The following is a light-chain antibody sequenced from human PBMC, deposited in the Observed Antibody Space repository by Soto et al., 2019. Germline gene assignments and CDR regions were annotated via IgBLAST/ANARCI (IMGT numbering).Light chain of an antibody. Sequence: DIQMTQSPSTLSASVGDRVTITCRASQSISNWLAWYQQKPGKAPNLVIYKASTSVSGVLSRFSGSGSGTEFTLTINSLQPDDFATYYCQQHLSYPYTFDQGTKLQIK. CDR1: QSISNW. J-gene: IGKJ2*01. CDR3: QQHLSYPYT. CDR2: KAS. V-gene: IGKV1-5*03.